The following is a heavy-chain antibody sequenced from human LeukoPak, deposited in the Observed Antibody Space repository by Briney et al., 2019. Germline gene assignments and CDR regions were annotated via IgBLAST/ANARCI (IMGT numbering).Heavy chain of an antibody. CDR3: AREQSSSGWSWYFDY. CDR2: ISYDGSNK. V-gene: IGHV3-30-3*01. CDR1: GFTFSSYA. D-gene: IGHD6-19*01. J-gene: IGHJ4*02. Sequence: TGGSLRLSCAASGFTFSSYAMHWVRQAPGKGLEWVAVISYDGSNKYYADSVKGRFTTSRDNSKNTLYLQMNSLRAEDTAVYYCAREQSSSGWSWYFDYWGQGTLVTVSS.